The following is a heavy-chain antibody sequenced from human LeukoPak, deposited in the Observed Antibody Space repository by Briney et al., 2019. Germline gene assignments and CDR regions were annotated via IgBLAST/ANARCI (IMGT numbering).Heavy chain of an antibody. CDR2: IYYSGST. D-gene: IGHD3-22*01. J-gene: IGHJ4*02. V-gene: IGHV4-59*08. CDR3: ARRARVYYYDSSGYFDY. CDR1: GGSISSYY. Sequence: PSETLSLTCTVSGGSISSYYWSWIRQPPGKGLEWIGYIYYSGSTNYNPSLKSRVTISVDTSKNQFSLKLSSVTAADTAVYYCARRARVYYYDSSGYFDYWGQGTLVTVSS.